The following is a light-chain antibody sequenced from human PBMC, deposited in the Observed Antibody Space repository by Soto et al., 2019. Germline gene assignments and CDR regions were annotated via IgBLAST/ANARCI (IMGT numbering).Light chain of an antibody. Sequence: QPVLTQSSSASASLGSSVKLTCTLSSGHSSYIIAWHQQQPGTAPRYLLKLAVSGSYNKGSGVPDRFSGSSSGADRDLTISNLQFEDEDDYYCGTWDNNILVFGGGTKLTVL. CDR1: SGHSSYI. CDR2: LAVSGSY. V-gene: IGLV4-60*02. J-gene: IGLJ2*01. CDR3: GTWDNNILV.